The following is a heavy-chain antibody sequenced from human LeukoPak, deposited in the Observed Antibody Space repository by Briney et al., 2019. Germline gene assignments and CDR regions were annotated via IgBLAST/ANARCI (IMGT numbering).Heavy chain of an antibody. Sequence: GGSLRLSCAASGFTFSSYGMHWVRQAPGKGLEWVAVIWYDGSNKYYADSVKGRFTISRDNAKNSLYLQMNSLRAEDTAVYYCARMMYCGGDCYPSDYWGQGTLVTVSS. CDR1: GFTFSSYG. CDR2: IWYDGSNK. V-gene: IGHV3-33*01. J-gene: IGHJ4*02. CDR3: ARMMYCGGDCYPSDY. D-gene: IGHD2-21*02.